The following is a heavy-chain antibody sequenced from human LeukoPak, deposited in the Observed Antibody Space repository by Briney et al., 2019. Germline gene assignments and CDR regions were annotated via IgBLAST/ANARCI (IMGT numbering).Heavy chain of an antibody. J-gene: IGHJ3*02. CDR1: NYTFISYG. CDR3: ARSPNPYDILTGGPLDAFDI. D-gene: IGHD3-9*01. V-gene: IGHV1-18*01. CDR2: INAYNGDT. Sequence: ASVKVSCKASNYTFISYGISWVRQAPGQGLEWMAWINAYNGDTNYAQKFQGRVTITTDESTSTAYMELSSLRSEDTAVYYCARSPNPYDILTGGPLDAFDIWGQGTMVTVSS.